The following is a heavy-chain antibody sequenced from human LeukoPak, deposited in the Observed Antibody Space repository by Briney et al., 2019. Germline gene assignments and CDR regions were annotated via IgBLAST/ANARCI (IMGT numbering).Heavy chain of an antibody. Sequence: GRSLRLSCAASGFTFSTYGMHWVRQAPGKGLEWVAVIWNDGSNKYYADSVKGRFTISRDNSKHTLYLQMNSLRAEDTAVYYCAKARVRGVILPFDYWGQGALVTVSS. J-gene: IGHJ4*02. V-gene: IGHV3-33*06. CDR2: IWNDGSNK. D-gene: IGHD3-10*01. CDR1: GFTFSTYG. CDR3: AKARVRGVILPFDY.